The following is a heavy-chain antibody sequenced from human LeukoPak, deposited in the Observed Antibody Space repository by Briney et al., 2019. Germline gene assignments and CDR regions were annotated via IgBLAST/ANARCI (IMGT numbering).Heavy chain of an antibody. V-gene: IGHV1-46*01. CDR2: ICPRDGST. CDR3: ARDQEGFDY. J-gene: IGHJ4*02. Sequence: ASVKVSFKASGYTFTSNYIHWVRQAPGQGLEWMGMICPRDGSTSYAQKSQGRVTVTRDTSTSTVHMELSGLRSEDTAVYYCARDQEGFDYWGQGTLVTVSS. CDR1: GYTFTSNY.